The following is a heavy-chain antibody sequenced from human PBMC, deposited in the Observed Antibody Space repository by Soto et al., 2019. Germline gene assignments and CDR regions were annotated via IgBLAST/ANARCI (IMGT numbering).Heavy chain of an antibody. CDR3: ARALGHSSSWYGDY. V-gene: IGHV3-7*01. CDR1: GFSFSNYY. D-gene: IGHD6-13*01. CDR2: IEQDGGDK. Sequence: EVRLVESGGGLVQPGGSLRLSCAASGFSFSNYYMAWVRQAPGKGLEWVANIEQDGGDKFYVDSVRGRFTISRDNAKNSLFLQMKNLRAEDTAVYFCARALGHSSSWYGDYWGQGNQVTVSS. J-gene: IGHJ4*02.